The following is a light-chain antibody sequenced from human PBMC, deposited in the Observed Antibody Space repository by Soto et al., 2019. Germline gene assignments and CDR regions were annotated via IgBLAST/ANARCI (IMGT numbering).Light chain of an antibody. Sequence: EIVLTQSPGTLSLSPWERATLSCRASQRVSRNLAWYQQKPGQAPRLLIYGASTRATGIPDRFSGSGSGTDFTLTISRLEPEDFAVYYCQQCDTSPRTFGQGTKVDIK. CDR3: QQCDTSPRT. CDR2: GAS. J-gene: IGKJ1*01. CDR1: QRVSRN. V-gene: IGKV3-20*01.